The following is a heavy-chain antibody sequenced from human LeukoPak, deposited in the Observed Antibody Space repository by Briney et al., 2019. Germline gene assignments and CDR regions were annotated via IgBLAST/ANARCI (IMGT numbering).Heavy chain of an antibody. CDR1: GFTFSDSR. CDR3: VKGRITMIVGVLGY. J-gene: IGHJ4*02. CDR2: ISSNGGST. D-gene: IGHD3-22*01. V-gene: IGHV3-64D*06. Sequence: GGSLRLSCVTSGFTFSDSRMTWVRQAPGKGLEYVSAISSNGGSTYYADSVKGRFTISRDNSKNTLYLQMSSLRAEDTAVYYCVKGRITMIVGVLGYWGQGTLVTVSS.